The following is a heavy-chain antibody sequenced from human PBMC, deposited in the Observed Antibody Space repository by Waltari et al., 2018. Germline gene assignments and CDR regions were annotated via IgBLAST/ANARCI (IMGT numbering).Heavy chain of an antibody. CDR1: GLTFSSHV. CDR3: ARDSPVLSF. V-gene: IGHV3-23*01. CDR2: ITPSGDGT. Sequence: EVQLLESGGDLVQPGGSLSLLCAVSGLTFSSHVMSWVRQAPGKGLQCVSAITPSGDGTYYADSVQGRFTISRDNSKNTLFLQMSGLRADDTAIYYCARDSPVLSFWGQGTLVTVSS. J-gene: IGHJ4*02.